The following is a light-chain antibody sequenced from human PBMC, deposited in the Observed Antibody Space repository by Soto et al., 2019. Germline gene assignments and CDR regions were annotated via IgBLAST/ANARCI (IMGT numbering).Light chain of an antibody. CDR2: GNN. Sequence: QSVLTQPPSVSGAPGQRVTISCTGSSSNVGAGYDLHWYQQLPGRAPKLLIYGNNNRPSGVPDRFSGSKSGTLASLAITGLQAEDEADYYCETWGSNTWVFGGGTKVTVL. CDR1: SSNVGAGYD. V-gene: IGLV1-40*01. J-gene: IGLJ3*02. CDR3: ETWGSNTWV.